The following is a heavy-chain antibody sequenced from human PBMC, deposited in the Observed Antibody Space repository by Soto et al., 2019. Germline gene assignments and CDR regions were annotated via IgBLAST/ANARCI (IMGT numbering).Heavy chain of an antibody. CDR1: GFTFGSYW. D-gene: IGHD5-12*01. CDR3: VRGNTGYGNFDS. CDR2: MYTDGSNS. J-gene: IGHJ4*02. Sequence: EVHLVESGGVLVQPGGSLRLSCEGSGFTFGSYWMHWVRQAPGQRLVWVSRMYTDGSNSYYADSVRGRFTISRDNAKSTLDLQMNSLRAEDTAVYYCVRGNTGYGNFDSWGQGTLVPVSS. V-gene: IGHV3-74*01.